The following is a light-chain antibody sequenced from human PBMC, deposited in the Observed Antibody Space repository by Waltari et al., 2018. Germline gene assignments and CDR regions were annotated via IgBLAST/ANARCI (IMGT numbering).Light chain of an antibody. CDR3: QQGNDFPLT. V-gene: IGKV1-12*01. J-gene: IGKJ4*01. CDR1: QDISRW. CDR2: DAS. Sequence: DIQMTQSPSSVSASVGDRVTITCRASQDISRWLGWYQQKPGKAPKFLIHDASTLQSGVPSRCSGSGSGREFTLTISSLQPEDFSTYYCQQGNDFPLTFGGGTKVEMK.